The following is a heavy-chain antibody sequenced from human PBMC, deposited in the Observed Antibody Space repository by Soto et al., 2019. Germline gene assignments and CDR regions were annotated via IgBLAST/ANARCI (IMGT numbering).Heavy chain of an antibody. CDR1: GGSISSSSYY. CDR2: IYYTGTT. V-gene: IGHV4-39*01. J-gene: IGHJ6*02. CDR3: ARPHSIYYYYAMDV. Sequence: PSETLSLTCTVSGGSISSSSYYWGWVRQAPRKGLEWIGSIYYTGTTDYNPSLKGRVTISVDTSKNQFSLRLRSVTAADTAAYYCARPHSIYYYYAMDVWGPGTTVTVSS.